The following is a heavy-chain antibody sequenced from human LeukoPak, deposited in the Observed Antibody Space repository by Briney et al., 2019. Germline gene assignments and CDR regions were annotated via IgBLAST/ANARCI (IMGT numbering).Heavy chain of an antibody. CDR2: ISYDGSNK. J-gene: IGHJ4*02. V-gene: IGHV3-30*18. D-gene: IGHD1-26*01. CDR3: AKDQQSGSYSFDY. CDR1: GFTFSSYG. Sequence: GGSLRLSCAASGFTFSSYGMHWVRQAPGKGLEWVAVISYDGSNKYYADSVKGRFTISRDNSKNTLYLQMNSLRAEDTAVYYCAKDQQSGSYSFDYWGQGTLVTVSS.